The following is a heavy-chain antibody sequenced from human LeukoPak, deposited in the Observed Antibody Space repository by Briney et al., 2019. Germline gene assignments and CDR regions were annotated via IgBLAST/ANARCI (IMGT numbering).Heavy chain of an antibody. J-gene: IGHJ6*02. D-gene: IGHD4-11*01. V-gene: IGHV3-33*01. Sequence: GGSLRRSCAASGFTFSSYGMHWVRHGPGGGREWVGVIWYEGSNKYYADSVKGRFTFSRDNSKNTWYLQMNSLSADNTAVYYCARPYYSNSYYYGMDVWGQGTLVTVSS. CDR2: IWYEGSNK. CDR1: GFTFSSYG. CDR3: ARPYYSNSYYYGMDV.